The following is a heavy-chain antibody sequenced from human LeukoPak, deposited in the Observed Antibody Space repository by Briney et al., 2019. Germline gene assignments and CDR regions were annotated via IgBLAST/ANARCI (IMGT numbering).Heavy chain of an antibody. V-gene: IGHV3-48*03. CDR1: GFTFSSYE. CDR2: ISGSGTTI. J-gene: IGHJ1*01. Sequence: TGGSLRLSCAASGFTFSSYEMNWVRQAPGKGLEWLSYISGSGTTIYYADSAKGRFTTSRDNAKNSLFLQMNSLRAEDTAVYYCARDYYDSSGYYRLQHWGQGTLVTVSS. D-gene: IGHD3-22*01. CDR3: ARDYYDSSGYYRLQH.